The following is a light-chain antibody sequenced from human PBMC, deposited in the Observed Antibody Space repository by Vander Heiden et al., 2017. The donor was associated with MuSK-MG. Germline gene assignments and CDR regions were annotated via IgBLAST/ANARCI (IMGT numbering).Light chain of an antibody. Sequence: QSALTQEAPVSGTVGQKVTLSCTGNSNNIGTYAVGWYQQISHGTPKTGRLGNSLPSGIPDRFAGSKSGTTASLNISGLQPEDEADYYGSKWDYSLSAVVFGGGTKLTVL. V-gene: IGLV1-36*01. J-gene: IGLJ2*01. CDR2: GN. CDR3: SKWDYSLSAVV. CDR1: SNNIGTYA.